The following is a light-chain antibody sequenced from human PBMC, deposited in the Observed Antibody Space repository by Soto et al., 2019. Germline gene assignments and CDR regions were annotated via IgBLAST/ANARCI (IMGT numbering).Light chain of an antibody. V-gene: IGLV3-21*04. CDR1: NIGSKS. CDR2: YDS. J-gene: IGLJ1*01. CDR3: QVWDSSSDHPV. Sequence: SYDLTQPPSVSVAPGKTARITCGGNNIGSKSVHWYQQKPGQAPVLVIYYDSDRPSGIPERFSGSNSGNTATLTISRVEAGDEADYYCQVWDSSSDHPVFGTGTKLTVL.